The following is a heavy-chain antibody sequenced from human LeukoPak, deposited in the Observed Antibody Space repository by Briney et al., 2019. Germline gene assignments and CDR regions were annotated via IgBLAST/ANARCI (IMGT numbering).Heavy chain of an antibody. Sequence: SQTLSLTCTVSGGSISSGGYYWSWIRQHPGKGLEWIGYIYYSGSTYYNPPLKSRVTISVDTSKNQFPLKLSSVTAADTAVYYCARGTGEDIVVVPDNNWFDPWGQGTLVTVSS. CDR2: IYYSGST. D-gene: IGHD2-2*01. J-gene: IGHJ5*02. CDR1: GGSISSGGYY. CDR3: ARGTGEDIVVVPDNNWFDP. V-gene: IGHV4-31*03.